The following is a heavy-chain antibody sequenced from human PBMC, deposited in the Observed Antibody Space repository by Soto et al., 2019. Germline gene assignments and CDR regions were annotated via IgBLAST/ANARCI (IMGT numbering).Heavy chain of an antibody. J-gene: IGHJ5*02. V-gene: IGHV4-59*01. CDR1: GGSLRSFY. D-gene: IGHD2-15*01. CDR2: IYYIGST. CDR3: ARGYCSGGSCYEFDP. Sequence: PPGTLSLTRPVSGGSLRSFYWSWLPQPPGKGLEWIGYIYYIGSTNYNPSLTSRVTISVDTSKNQFSLKLSSVTAADTAVYYCARGYCSGGSCYEFDPWGQGTLVTVSS.